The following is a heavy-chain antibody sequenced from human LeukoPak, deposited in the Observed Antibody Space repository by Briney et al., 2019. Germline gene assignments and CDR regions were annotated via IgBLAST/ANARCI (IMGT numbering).Heavy chain of an antibody. CDR1: GGSISSYY. J-gene: IGHJ5*02. V-gene: IGHV4-59*01. CDR3: ARGPRFGELLWHWFDP. CDR2: IYYSGST. Sequence: SETLSLTCTVSGGSISSYYWSWIRQPPGKGLEWIGYIYYSGSTNYNPSLKSRVTISVDTSKNQFSLKLSSVTAADAAVYYCARGPRFGELLWHWFDPWGQGTLVTVSS. D-gene: IGHD3-10*01.